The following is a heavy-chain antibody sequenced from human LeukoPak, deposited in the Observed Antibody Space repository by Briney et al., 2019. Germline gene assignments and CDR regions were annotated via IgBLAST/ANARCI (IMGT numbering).Heavy chain of an antibody. V-gene: IGHV1-2*04. Sequence: GASVKASCKASGYTFTGYYMHWVRQAPGQGLEWMGWINPNSGGTNYAQKFQGWVTMTRDTSISTAYMELSRLRSDDTAVYYCARDSGTFYFDYWGQGTLVTVSS. CDR1: GYTFTGYY. CDR2: INPNSGGT. D-gene: IGHD1-1*01. J-gene: IGHJ4*02. CDR3: ARDSGTFYFDY.